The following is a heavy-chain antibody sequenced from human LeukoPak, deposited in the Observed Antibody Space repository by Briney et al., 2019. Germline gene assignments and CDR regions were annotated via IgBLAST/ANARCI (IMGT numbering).Heavy chain of an antibody. CDR2: IYYSGST. Sequence: SETLSLTCTVSGGSISSYYWNWIRQPPGKGLEWIGYIYYSGSTNYNPSLKSRVTISVDTSKNQFSLKLSSVTAADTAVYYCARGADSSGYYSIFYFDYWCQGTLVTVSS. CDR1: GGSISSYY. V-gene: IGHV4-59*01. CDR3: ARGADSSGYYSIFYFDY. D-gene: IGHD3-22*01. J-gene: IGHJ4*02.